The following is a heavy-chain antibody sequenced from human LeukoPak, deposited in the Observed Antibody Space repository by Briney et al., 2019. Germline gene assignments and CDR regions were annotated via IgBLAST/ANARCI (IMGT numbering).Heavy chain of an antibody. V-gene: IGHV3-30*02. J-gene: IGHJ4*02. D-gene: IGHD4-23*01. CDR2: IRYDGSNK. CDR3: ASRSALTTVVMLSQGPAAGPEDY. CDR1: GFTFSSYG. Sequence: GGSLRLSCAASGFTFSSYGMHWVRQAPGKGLEWVTFIRYDGSNKYYADSVRGRFTISRDNSKNTLYLQMNSLRAEDTAVYYCASRSALTTVVMLSQGPAAGPEDYWGQGTLVTVSS.